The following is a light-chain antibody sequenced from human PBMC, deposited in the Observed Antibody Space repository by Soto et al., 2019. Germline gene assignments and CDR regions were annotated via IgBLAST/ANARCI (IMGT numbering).Light chain of an antibody. Sequence: EIVLTPSPATLSLSPGERVTLSCRASQSVSSYLAWYQQKPGQAPRLLIYDASNRATGIPARFSGSGSGTDFTLTISSLEPEDFAVYYCQQRSNWPLTSGGGTKVDIK. CDR2: DAS. V-gene: IGKV3-11*01. CDR3: QQRSNWPLT. J-gene: IGKJ4*01. CDR1: QSVSSY.